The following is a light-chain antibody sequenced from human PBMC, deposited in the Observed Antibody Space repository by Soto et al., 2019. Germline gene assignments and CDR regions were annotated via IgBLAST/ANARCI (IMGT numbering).Light chain of an antibody. V-gene: IGKV3-20*01. CDR3: QQYVASPYT. J-gene: IGKJ2*01. CDR2: DAS. CDR1: QSINSRS. Sequence: DIVLTQYPGTLSLSPGERATLSCGASQSINSRSLAWYQQKPGQAPRLLIYDASSRATGIPDRFGASGSGTDFTLTISSLEPEDFAVYYCQQYVASPYTFGQGTKVDI.